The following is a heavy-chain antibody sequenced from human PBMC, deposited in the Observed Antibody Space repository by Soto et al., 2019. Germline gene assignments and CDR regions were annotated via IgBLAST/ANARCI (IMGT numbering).Heavy chain of an antibody. CDR3: VKDESINWYSGHFRH. J-gene: IGHJ1*01. CDR1: GFTCDDYA. D-gene: IGHD6-13*01. CDR2: INWNSGSI. V-gene: IGHV3-9*01. Sequence: ALRRSCAASGFTCDDYAMHWVRQVPGKGLEWVSGINWNSGSIGYGDSVKGRFAISRDNAKNSLHLQMNSLSAEDTAFYYCVKDESINWYSGHFRHWGQGTLVTVSS.